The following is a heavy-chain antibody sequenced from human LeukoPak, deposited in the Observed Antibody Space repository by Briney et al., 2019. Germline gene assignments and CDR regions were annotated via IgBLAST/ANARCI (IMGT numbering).Heavy chain of an antibody. CDR3: ARDRPSNSLGELSLGAFDI. D-gene: IGHD3-16*02. CDR2: IYTSGST. J-gene: IGHJ3*02. CDR1: GGSISSGNYY. Sequence: SETLSLTCTVSGGSISSGNYYWSWIRQPAGKGLEWIGRIYTSGSTNYNPSFKSRVTISVDTSKNQFSLKLSSVTAADTAVYYCARDRPSNSLGELSLGAFDIWGQGTMVTVSS. V-gene: IGHV4-61*02.